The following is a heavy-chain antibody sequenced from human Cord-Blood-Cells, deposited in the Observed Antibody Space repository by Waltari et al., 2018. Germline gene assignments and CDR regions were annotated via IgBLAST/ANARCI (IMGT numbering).Heavy chain of an antibody. J-gene: IGHJ6*02. CDR2: INHSGST. Sequence: QVQLQQWGAGLLKTSATLSLTCAVYGGSFSGYYWSWIRQPPGKGLEGIGEINHSGSTKYNPSLKSRVTISGDTSKNQFSLKLSSVTAADTAVYYCARGGSVAGNHYYYGMDVWGQGTTVTVSS. CDR3: ARGGSVAGNHYYYGMDV. V-gene: IGHV4-34*01. CDR1: GGSFSGYY. D-gene: IGHD6-19*01.